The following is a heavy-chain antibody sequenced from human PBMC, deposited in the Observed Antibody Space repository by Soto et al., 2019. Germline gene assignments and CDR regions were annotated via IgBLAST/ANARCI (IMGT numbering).Heavy chain of an antibody. CDR2: IYSGDNK. D-gene: IGHD4-4*01. J-gene: IGHJ4*02. CDR3: ARVSRGYSNIEYFDY. Sequence: GGSLRLSCAASGFTVSSNYMSWVRQAPGKGLQWVSIIYSGDNKYYADSVKGRFTISRDNSKNTLYLQMNSLRAEDTAVYYCARVSRGYSNIEYFDYWGQGTLVTVSS. V-gene: IGHV3-66*01. CDR1: GFTVSSNY.